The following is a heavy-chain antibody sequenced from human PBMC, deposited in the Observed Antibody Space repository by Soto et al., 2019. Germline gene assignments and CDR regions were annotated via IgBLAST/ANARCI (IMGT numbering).Heavy chain of an antibody. CDR3: ARDSKFNIGHYYGMDV. CDR1: GGTFSSYA. V-gene: IGHV1-69*13. D-gene: IGHD2-15*01. CDR2: IIPIFGTA. J-gene: IGHJ6*02. Sequence: SVKVSCKASGGTFSSYAISWVRQAPGQGLEWMGGIIPIFGTANYAQKFQGRVTITADESTSTAYMELSSLRSEDTAVYYCARDSKFNIGHYYGMDVWGQGTTATVSS.